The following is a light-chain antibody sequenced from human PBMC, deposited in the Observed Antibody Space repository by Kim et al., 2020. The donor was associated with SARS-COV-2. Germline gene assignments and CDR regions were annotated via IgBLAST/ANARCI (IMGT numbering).Light chain of an antibody. CDR2: EDN. Sequence: NFMLTQPHSVSESPGKTVTISCTRSSGSIASNYVQWYQQCPGSAPTTVIYEDNQRPSGVPDRFSGSIDSSSNSASLTISGLKTEDEADYYCQSYDNNNVVFGGGTKLTVL. CDR3: QSYDNNNVV. J-gene: IGLJ2*01. CDR1: SGSIASNY. V-gene: IGLV6-57*04.